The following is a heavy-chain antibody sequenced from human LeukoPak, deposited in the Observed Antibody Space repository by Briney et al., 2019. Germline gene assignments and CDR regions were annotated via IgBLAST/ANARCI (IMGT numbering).Heavy chain of an antibody. Sequence: PSETLSLTCTVSGGSITNYYWTWIRQPPGKGLEWVGHIYYTGSTNYNPSLKSRVSISVDTSKNHFSLKLSSVTAADTAVYYCARGLEWGDGFDIWGQGTMVTVSP. CDR3: ARGLEWGDGFDI. J-gene: IGHJ3*02. CDR1: GGSITNYY. D-gene: IGHD3-3*01. CDR2: IYYTGST. V-gene: IGHV4-59*08.